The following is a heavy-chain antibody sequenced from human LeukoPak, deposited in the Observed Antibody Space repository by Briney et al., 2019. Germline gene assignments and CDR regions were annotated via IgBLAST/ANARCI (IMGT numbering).Heavy chain of an antibody. Sequence: PAGSLRLSCAASGFTFSSYDMHWDRQAPGKGLEWVAVIWYDGSNKYYADSVKGRFTISRENSKNTLYLQMNSLRAEDTAVYYCGRDPYSRGPGVDYWGQGTLVTVSS. CDR3: GRDPYSRGPGVDY. D-gene: IGHD6-19*01. J-gene: IGHJ4*02. V-gene: IGHV3-33*01. CDR1: GFTFSSYD. CDR2: IWYDGSNK.